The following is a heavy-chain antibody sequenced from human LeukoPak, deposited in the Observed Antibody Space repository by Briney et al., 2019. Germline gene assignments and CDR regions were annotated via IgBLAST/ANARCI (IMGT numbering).Heavy chain of an antibody. V-gene: IGHV1-18*01. Sequence: ASVTVSCKASGYTFTSYGISWVRQAPGQGLEWMGWISAYNGNTNYAQKLQGRVTMTTDTSTSTAYMELRSLRSDDTAVYYCARDLTDSSGWYGGYYFDYWGQGTLVTVSS. J-gene: IGHJ4*02. CDR1: GYTFTSYG. D-gene: IGHD6-19*01. CDR2: ISAYNGNT. CDR3: ARDLTDSSGWYGGYYFDY.